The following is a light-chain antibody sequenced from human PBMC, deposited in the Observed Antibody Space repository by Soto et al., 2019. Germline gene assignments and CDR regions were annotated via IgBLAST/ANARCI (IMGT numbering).Light chain of an antibody. CDR3: QQSCSTPQET. CDR1: QSISSY. CDR2: AAS. J-gene: IGKJ1*01. Sequence: DIQMTQSPSSLSASVGDRVTITCRASQSISSYLNWYQQKPGKAPKLLIYAASSLQSGVPSRFSGSGSGTDFTLTISSLQPEDFATYYCQQSCSTPQETFGQGTKVEIK. V-gene: IGKV1-39*01.